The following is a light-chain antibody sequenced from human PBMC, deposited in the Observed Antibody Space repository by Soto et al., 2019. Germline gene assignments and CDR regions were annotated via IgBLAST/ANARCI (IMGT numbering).Light chain of an antibody. V-gene: IGKV3-15*01. CDR3: QQYNNWLT. Sequence: EIVMTQSPATLSVSPGERATLSCRASQSVSSALAWYQQKPGQGPRLLIYGASTRATGIPARFSGSGSGTEFTLTISSLQSEDFAVYYCQQYNNWLTFGGGTKVEIK. CDR2: GAS. J-gene: IGKJ4*01. CDR1: QSVSSA.